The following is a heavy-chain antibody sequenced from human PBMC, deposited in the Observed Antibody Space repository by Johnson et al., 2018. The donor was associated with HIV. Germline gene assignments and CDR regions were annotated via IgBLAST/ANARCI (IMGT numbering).Heavy chain of an antibody. CDR2: ISGSGGST. V-gene: IGHV3-23*04. J-gene: IGHJ3*02. Sequence: VQLVESGGGLVQPGGSLRLSCAASGFTFSSYAMSWVRQAPGKGLEWVSAISGSGGSTYYADSVKGRFTISRDNSTNTLSLQMNSLRAEDTAVYYCAKDRATVVPLRRDAFDIWGQGTMVTVSS. D-gene: IGHD4-23*01. CDR3: AKDRATVVPLRRDAFDI. CDR1: GFTFSSYA.